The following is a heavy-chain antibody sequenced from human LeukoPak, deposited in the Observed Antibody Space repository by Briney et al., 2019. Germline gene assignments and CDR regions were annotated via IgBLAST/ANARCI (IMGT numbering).Heavy chain of an antibody. D-gene: IGHD1-14*01. Sequence: SETLSLTCAVSGGSIMTYYWSWIRQPPGKGLEWIGYIYDSGITYYNPSLQRRVTLSIDTSKNEFSLNLTSVTAADTAMYYCARATNVDYFYYYGLDVWGRGTTVTVSS. J-gene: IGHJ6*02. V-gene: IGHV4-59*01. CDR3: ARATNVDYFYYYGLDV. CDR2: IYDSGIT. CDR1: GGSIMTYY.